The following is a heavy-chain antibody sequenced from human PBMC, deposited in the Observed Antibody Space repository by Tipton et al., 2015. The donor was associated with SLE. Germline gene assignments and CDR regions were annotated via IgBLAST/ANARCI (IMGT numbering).Heavy chain of an antibody. J-gene: IGHJ4*02. CDR2: IYYSGST. CDR1: GGSLSSYY. Sequence: TLSLTCTVSGGSLSSYYWSWIRQHPGKGLEWIGYIYYSGSTYYNPSLKSRVTISVDTSKNQFSLKLSSVTAADTAVYYCARGGGAAYVPLDYWGQGTLVTVSS. D-gene: IGHD3-10*02. V-gene: IGHV4-31*03. CDR3: ARGGGAAYVPLDY.